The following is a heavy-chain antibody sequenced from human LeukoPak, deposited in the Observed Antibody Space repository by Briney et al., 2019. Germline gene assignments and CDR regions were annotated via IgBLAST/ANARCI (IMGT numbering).Heavy chain of an antibody. V-gene: IGHV3-48*03. Sequence: GGSLRLSCAASGFTFSSYEMNWVRQAPGKGLEWVSYISSSGSTIYYADSVKGRFTISRDNAKNSLYLQMNSLRAEDTAVYYCARGGYDILTGYFGPDYWGQGTLVTVSS. CDR2: ISSSGSTI. CDR1: GFTFSSYE. J-gene: IGHJ4*02. D-gene: IGHD3-9*01. CDR3: ARGGYDILTGYFGPDY.